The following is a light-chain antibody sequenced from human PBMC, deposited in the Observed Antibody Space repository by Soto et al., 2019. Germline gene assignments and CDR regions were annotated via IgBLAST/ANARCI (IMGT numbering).Light chain of an antibody. J-gene: IGKJ4*01. CDR2: AAS. V-gene: IGKV1-27*01. CDR3: QKCKVAPYT. CDR1: QDIGNF. Sequence: DLQMTQSPSSLSAFVGDRVTITCRASQDIGNFLAWYQQKPGKVPKLLLYAASTLQSGVPSRFSGSGSGTDFTLTISSLQPEDVATYYCQKCKVAPYTFGGGTKVEIK.